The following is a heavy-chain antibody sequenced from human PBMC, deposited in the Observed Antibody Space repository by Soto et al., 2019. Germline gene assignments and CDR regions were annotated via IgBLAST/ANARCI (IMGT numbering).Heavy chain of an antibody. D-gene: IGHD3-22*01. CDR1: GYTFTDYY. CDR2: INPNTGGT. CDR3: AKGGHYDSPHYADS. V-gene: IGHV1-2*04. Sequence: QVHLVQSGTEVRQPGASVRVFCKASGYTFTDYYLHWVRQAPGQGPEWMGWINPNTGGTDYAQKFRDWVTMTTNTSINTAYMDLSRLKSHDTAVYFCAKGGHYDSPHYADSWGQGTLVTVSS. J-gene: IGHJ4*02.